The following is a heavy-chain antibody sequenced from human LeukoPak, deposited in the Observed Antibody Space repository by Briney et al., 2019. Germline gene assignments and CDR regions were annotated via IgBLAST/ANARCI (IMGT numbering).Heavy chain of an antibody. CDR3: ARERYSRGWYYFDY. J-gene: IGHJ4*02. D-gene: IGHD6-19*01. Sequence: GGSLRLSCAASGFTFSSYEMNWVRQAPGKGLEWVSYISSSGSTIYYADSVKGRFTISRDNAKNSLYLQMNSLRAKDTAVYYCARERYSRGWYYFDYWGQGTLVTVSS. CDR1: GFTFSSYE. CDR2: ISSSGSTI. V-gene: IGHV3-48*03.